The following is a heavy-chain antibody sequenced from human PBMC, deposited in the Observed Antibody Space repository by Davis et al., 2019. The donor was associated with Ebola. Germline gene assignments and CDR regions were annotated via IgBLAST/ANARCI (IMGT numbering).Heavy chain of an antibody. CDR3: AKSLILGYSSSFDQ. D-gene: IGHD6-6*01. Sequence: PGGSLRLSCAASGFTFSSYAMSWVRQAPGKGLEWVSAISGRGGSGGSTYYADSVQGRFTISRDNSKHTLFLQMTGLRAEDTAVYYCAKSLILGYSSSFDQWGQGTLVTVSA. CDR1: GFTFSSYA. J-gene: IGHJ4*02. V-gene: IGHV3-23*01. CDR2: ISGRGGSGGST.